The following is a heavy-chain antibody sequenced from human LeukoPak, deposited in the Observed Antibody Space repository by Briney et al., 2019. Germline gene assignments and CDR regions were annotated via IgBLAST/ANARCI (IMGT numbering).Heavy chain of an antibody. D-gene: IGHD6-19*01. CDR2: IRSKAYGGTT. CDR1: GFTFSSYG. V-gene: IGHV3-49*04. CDR3: TRARGAVAGMMFDY. J-gene: IGHJ4*02. Sequence: GGSLRLSCAASGFTFSSYGMHWVRQAPGKGLEWVGFIRSKAYGGTTEYAASVKGRFTISRDDSKSIAYLQMNSLKTEDTAVYYCTRARGAVAGMMFDYRGQGTLVTVSS.